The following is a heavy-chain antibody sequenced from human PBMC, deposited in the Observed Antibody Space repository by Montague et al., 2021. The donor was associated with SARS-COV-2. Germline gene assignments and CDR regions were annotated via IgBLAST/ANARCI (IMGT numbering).Heavy chain of an antibody. V-gene: IGHV6-1*01. CDR2: TYYTSKWYN. J-gene: IGHJ4*02. D-gene: IGHD3-9*01. CDR3: AREVDNYFGY. CDR1: GDSVSNNRAA. Sequence: CAISGDSVSNNRAAWNWVRQSPSRGFEWLGRTYYTSKWYNDYALFVKSRITINPDTSKNQVSLRLNSVTPEDTAIYFCAREVDNYFGYWGQGTLVTVSS.